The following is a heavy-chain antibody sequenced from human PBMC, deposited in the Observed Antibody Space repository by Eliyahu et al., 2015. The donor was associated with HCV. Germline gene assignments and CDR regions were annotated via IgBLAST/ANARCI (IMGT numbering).Heavy chain of an antibody. J-gene: IGHJ5*02. CDR3: TSGRGVNS. Sequence: EVQLVESGGGLVKPGGSLRLSCXASGFTFRNAWMNWVRQAPGKGLEWVGRIKSKAAGETTDYAAAVKGRFTISRDDSKNTVYVEMNGLKXEDTAVYYCTSGRGVNSWGPGTLVTVSS. V-gene: IGHV3-15*07. D-gene: IGHD3-10*01. CDR2: IKSKAAGETT. CDR1: GFTFRNAW.